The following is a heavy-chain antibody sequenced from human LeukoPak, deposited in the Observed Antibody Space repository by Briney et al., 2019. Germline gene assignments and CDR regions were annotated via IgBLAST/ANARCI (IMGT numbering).Heavy chain of an antibody. V-gene: IGHV3-7*01. D-gene: IGHD5-12*01. CDR2: INQDGSQT. CDR1: GFAFSDYW. J-gene: IGHJ4*02. Sequence: PGGSLRLSCTASGFAFSDYWMSWVRQAPGKGLEWLANINQDGSQTSYVDSVRGRFTVSRDNAKNSLYLQMNSLRADDTAVYYCAQDSSPRYSGYDWVFWGRGTLVTVSS. CDR3: AQDSSPRYSGYDWVF.